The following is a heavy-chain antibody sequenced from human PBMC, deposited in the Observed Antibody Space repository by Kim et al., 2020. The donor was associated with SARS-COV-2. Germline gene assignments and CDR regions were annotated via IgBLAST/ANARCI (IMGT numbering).Heavy chain of an antibody. V-gene: IGHV4-34*01. D-gene: IGHD3-10*01. Sequence: SLKGRVTIAVDTSKNQFSLKLSSVTAADTAVYYCARLNGEWRYQVGGMDVWGQGTTVTVSS. CDR3: ARLNGEWRYQVGGMDV. J-gene: IGHJ6*02.